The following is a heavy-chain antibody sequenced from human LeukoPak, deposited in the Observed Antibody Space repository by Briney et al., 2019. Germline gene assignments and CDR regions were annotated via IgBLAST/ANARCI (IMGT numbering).Heavy chain of an antibody. CDR3: ARRGHSGSYYTFDY. Sequence: SETLSLTCTVSGGSISTYYWSWIRQPPGKELEWIASIYYSGSTNFNPSLKSRVTISVDTSKNQFSLKLRSVTAADTAVYYCARRGHSGSYYTFDYWGQGTLVAASS. CDR1: GGSISTYY. V-gene: IGHV4-59*01. CDR2: IYYSGST. D-gene: IGHD1-26*01. J-gene: IGHJ4*02.